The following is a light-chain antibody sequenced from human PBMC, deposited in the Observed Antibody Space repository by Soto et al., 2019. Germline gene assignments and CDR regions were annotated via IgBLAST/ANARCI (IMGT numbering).Light chain of an antibody. CDR1: QSLLHTNGHNY. J-gene: IGKJ4*01. V-gene: IGKV2-28*01. CDR3: GQGLQTPFT. CDR2: LGS. Sequence: DLVLIQSPLSLPVTPGEPASISCRSSQSLLHTNGHNYVDWYVQKPGESPQLLIYLGSNRASGVXXXXXXXXXXXXXXLKISRVEAEDVGVYYCGQGLQTPFTFGGGTKVEIK.